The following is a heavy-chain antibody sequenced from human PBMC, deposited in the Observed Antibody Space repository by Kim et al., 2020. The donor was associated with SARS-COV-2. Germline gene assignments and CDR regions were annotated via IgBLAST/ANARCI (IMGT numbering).Heavy chain of an antibody. CDR3: ARDGPSGGTYIVN. D-gene: IGHD2-15*01. J-gene: IGHJ4*02. V-gene: IGHV3-11*01. Sequence: YADSVKGRFTISREKAKNSLYLQMNSLRAEDTAVYYCARDGPSGGTYIVNWGQGTLVTVSS.